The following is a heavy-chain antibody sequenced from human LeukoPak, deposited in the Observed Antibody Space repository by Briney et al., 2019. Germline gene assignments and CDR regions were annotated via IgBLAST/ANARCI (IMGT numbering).Heavy chain of an antibody. CDR2: MNPNSGNT. V-gene: IGHV1-8*01. CDR1: GYTFTSYD. J-gene: IGHJ6*02. Sequence: ASVKVSCKASGYTFTSYDINWVRQATRQGLEWMGWMNPNSGNTGYAQKFQGRVTMTRNTSISTAYMELSSLRSEDTAVYYCATLTVTTDYYYYGMDVWGQGTTVTVSS. D-gene: IGHD4-4*01. CDR3: ATLTVTTDYYYYGMDV.